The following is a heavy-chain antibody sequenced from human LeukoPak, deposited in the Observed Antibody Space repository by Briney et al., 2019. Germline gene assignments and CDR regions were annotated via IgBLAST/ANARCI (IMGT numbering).Heavy chain of an antibody. CDR2: IYYSGST. CDR1: GGSISSYY. D-gene: IGHD6-13*01. Sequence: SETLSLTCTASGGSISSYYWGWIRQPPGKGLEWIGYIYYSGSTNYNPSLKSRVTISVDTSKNQFSLKLSSVTAADTAVYYCARYSSSWYGYYYYYMDVWGKGTTVTVSS. V-gene: IGHV4-59*01. J-gene: IGHJ6*03. CDR3: ARYSSSWYGYYYYYMDV.